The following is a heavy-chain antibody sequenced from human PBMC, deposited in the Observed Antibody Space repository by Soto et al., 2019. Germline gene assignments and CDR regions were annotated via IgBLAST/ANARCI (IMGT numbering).Heavy chain of an antibody. J-gene: IGHJ5*02. V-gene: IGHV3-15*01. CDR3: SPGPRLAAADGSDP. D-gene: IGHD6-13*01. CDR2: IKSKPDGGTT. CDR1: GFTFNYAW. Sequence: PGGSLRLSCTASGFTFNYAWMNWVRQAPWKGLEWVGHIKSKPDGGTTDYAAPVKDRFSISRDDSKNTLYLQMNSLRSEDTAVYYWSPGPRLAAADGSDPWGQGALVTVSS.